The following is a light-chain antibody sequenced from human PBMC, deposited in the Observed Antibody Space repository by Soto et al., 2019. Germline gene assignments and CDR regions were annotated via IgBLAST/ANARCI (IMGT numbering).Light chain of an antibody. CDR3: QVWDGSSDHHWV. CDR2: DDS. CDR1: NIGRKS. Sequence: SYELTQPPSVSVDPGQTARITCGGNNIGRKSVHWYQQMPGQAPVLVVYDDSARPSGIPERISGSNSGNTATLTVTRVEAGDEADYYCQVWDGSSDHHWVFGGGTKLTVL. J-gene: IGLJ3*02. V-gene: IGLV3-21*02.